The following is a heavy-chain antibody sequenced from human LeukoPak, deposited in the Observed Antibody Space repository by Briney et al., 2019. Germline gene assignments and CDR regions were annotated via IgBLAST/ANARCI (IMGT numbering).Heavy chain of an antibody. D-gene: IGHD3-10*01. CDR3: ARGGRYLPLDI. CDR1: GFTFSNFW. CDR2: TRNKANRYTT. Sequence: GGSLRLSCTASGFTFSNFWMDWVRQAPGKGLEWVGRTRNKANRYTTEYAASVKGRFTISRDDSKNSLYLQINSLKTEDTAVYYCARGGRYLPLDIWGQGTMVTVSS. J-gene: IGHJ3*02. V-gene: IGHV3-72*01.